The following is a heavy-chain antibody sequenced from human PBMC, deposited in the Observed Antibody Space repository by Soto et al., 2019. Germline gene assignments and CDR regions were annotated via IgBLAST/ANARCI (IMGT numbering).Heavy chain of an antibody. V-gene: IGHV1-18*01. CDR3: ARDRNIVARRSGWYPLAY. CDR2: ISAYNGNT. Sequence: ASVKVSCKASGDTFTSYGISWVRQAPGQGLEWMGWISAYNGNTNYAQKLQGRVTMTTDTSTGTAYMELRSLRSDDTAVYYCARDRNIVARRSGWYPLAYWGQGTLVTVSS. D-gene: IGHD6-19*01. CDR1: GDTFTSYG. J-gene: IGHJ4*02.